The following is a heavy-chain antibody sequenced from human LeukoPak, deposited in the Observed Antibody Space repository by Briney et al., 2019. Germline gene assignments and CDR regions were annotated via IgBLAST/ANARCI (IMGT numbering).Heavy chain of an antibody. Sequence: ASVKVSCKASGYTFPSYFMHWVRQAPGQGLEWMGIINPTGGSTTYAQKFQGRVTMTRDTSTSTVYMELSSLRSDDTAVYYCARDPVVVVAATGEHLPEYYFDYWGQGTLVTVSS. CDR2: INPTGGST. J-gene: IGHJ4*02. D-gene: IGHD2-15*01. CDR3: ARDPVVVVAATGEHLPEYYFDY. V-gene: IGHV1-46*01. CDR1: GYTFPSYF.